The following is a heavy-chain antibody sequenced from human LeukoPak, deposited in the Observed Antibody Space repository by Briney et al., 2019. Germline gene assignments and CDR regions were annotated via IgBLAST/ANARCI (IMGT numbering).Heavy chain of an antibody. CDR2: MYSSGST. CDR1: GGSISSYY. J-gene: IGHJ4*02. CDR3: ARERDYYDSSGYYFDY. Sequence: SETLSLTCTVSGGSISSYYWTWIRQPPGKGLEWIGYMYSSGSTNYNPSLKSRVTISVDTSKNQFSLKLSSVTAADTAVYYCARERDYYDSSGYYFDYWGQGTLVTVSS. V-gene: IGHV4-4*08. D-gene: IGHD3-22*01.